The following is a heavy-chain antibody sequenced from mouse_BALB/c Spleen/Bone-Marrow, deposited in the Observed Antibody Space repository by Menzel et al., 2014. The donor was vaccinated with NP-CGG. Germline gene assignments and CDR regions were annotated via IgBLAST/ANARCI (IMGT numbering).Heavy chain of an antibody. CDR1: GFNIKDTY. J-gene: IGHJ2*01. CDR2: IDPANGNT. CDR3: GRGFTDFDY. Sequence: EVQLQQSGAEFVKPGASVKLSCTASGFNIKDTYMDWVKQRPEQGLEWIGRIDPANGNTKYDPKFQGKATITADTSSNTAYLQLSSLTSEDTAVYNCGRGFTDFDYWGQGTTLTVSS. V-gene: IGHV14-3*02.